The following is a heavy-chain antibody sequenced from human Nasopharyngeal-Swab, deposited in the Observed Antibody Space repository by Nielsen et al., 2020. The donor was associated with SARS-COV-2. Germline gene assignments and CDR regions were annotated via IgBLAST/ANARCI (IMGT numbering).Heavy chain of an antibody. J-gene: IGHJ3*02. Sequence: WIRQPPGKGLEWVSAISGSGGSTYYADSVKGRFTISRDNSKNTLYPQMNSLRAEDTAVYYCAKDSIRYYYDASGAFDIWGQGTMVTVSS. CDR3: AKDSIRYYYDASGAFDI. V-gene: IGHV3-23*01. D-gene: IGHD3-22*01. CDR2: ISGSGGST.